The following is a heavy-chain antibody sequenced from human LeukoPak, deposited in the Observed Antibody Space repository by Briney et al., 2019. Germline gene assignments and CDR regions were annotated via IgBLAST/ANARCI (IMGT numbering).Heavy chain of an antibody. V-gene: IGHV3-53*05. CDR2: IYSGGST. Sequence: PGGSLRLSCAASGFTVSSNYMSWVRQAPGKGLEWVSVIYSGGSTYYADSVKGRFTISRDNSKNTLYLQMNSLRAEDTAVYYCARIKRSTAEYFQHWGQGTLVTVSS. J-gene: IGHJ1*01. D-gene: IGHD3-16*01. CDR3: ARIKRSTAEYFQH. CDR1: GFTVSSNY.